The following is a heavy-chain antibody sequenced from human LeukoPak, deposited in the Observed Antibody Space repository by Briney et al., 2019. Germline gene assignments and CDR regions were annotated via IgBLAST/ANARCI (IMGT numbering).Heavy chain of an antibody. CDR3: AVYYYDSSGYYSPFDY. CDR1: GYTFTSYD. CDR2: MNPSSGNT. V-gene: IGHV1-8*01. D-gene: IGHD3-22*01. J-gene: IGHJ4*02. Sequence: ASVKVSCKASGYTFTSYDINCVRQATGQGLEWMGWMNPSSGNTGYAQKFQGRVTMTRNTSISTAYMELSSLRSEDTAVYYCAVYYYDSSGYYSPFDYWGQGTLVTVSS.